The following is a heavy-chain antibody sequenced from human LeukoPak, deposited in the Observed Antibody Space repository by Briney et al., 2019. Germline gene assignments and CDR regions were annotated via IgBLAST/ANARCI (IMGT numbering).Heavy chain of an antibody. CDR1: GYTFTSYD. V-gene: IGHV1-8*03. Sequence: ASVKVSCKASGYTFTSYDINWVRQATGQGLEWMGWMNPNSGNTGYAQKFQGRVTITRNTSISTAHMELSSLRSEDTAVYYCARDCSSTSCSDAFDIWGQGTMVTVSS. J-gene: IGHJ3*02. CDR2: MNPNSGNT. D-gene: IGHD2-2*01. CDR3: ARDCSSTSCSDAFDI.